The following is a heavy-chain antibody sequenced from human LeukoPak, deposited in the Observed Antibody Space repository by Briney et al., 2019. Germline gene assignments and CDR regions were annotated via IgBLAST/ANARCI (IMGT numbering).Heavy chain of an antibody. CDR2: IGDGGGST. CDR1: GFTFTTYA. Sequence: GGSLRLSCAASGFTFTTYAMSWVRQAPGKGLEWVSGIGDGGGSTYYADSVKGRFTISRDKSKNTLYLQMNSLRAEDTALYYCARGGRGSAAVVAPRSFDIWGQGTMVTVSS. V-gene: IGHV3-23*01. J-gene: IGHJ3*02. D-gene: IGHD3-22*01. CDR3: ARGGRGSAAVVAPRSFDI.